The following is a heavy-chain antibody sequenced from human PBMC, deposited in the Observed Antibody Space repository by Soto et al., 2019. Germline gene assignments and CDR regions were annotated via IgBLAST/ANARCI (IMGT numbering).Heavy chain of an antibody. CDR3: ARHGRGVGARPLDY. CDR2: IFSNDEK. CDR1: GFSLSNARMG. Sequence: QVTLKESGPVLVKSTETLTLTCTVSGFSLSNARMGVSWIRQPPGKALEWLAHIFSNDEKSYSTSLKSRLTISKDTSKSQVVLTMTNMDPVDTATYYCARHGRGVGARPLDYWGQGTLVTVSS. D-gene: IGHD1-26*01. J-gene: IGHJ4*02. V-gene: IGHV2-26*01.